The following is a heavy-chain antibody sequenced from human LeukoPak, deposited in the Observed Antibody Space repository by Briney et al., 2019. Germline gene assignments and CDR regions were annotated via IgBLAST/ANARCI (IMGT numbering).Heavy chain of an antibody. V-gene: IGHV3-21*01. D-gene: IGHD6-19*01. Sequence: GGSLRLSCVASGFTFSSYSMNWVRQAPGKGLEWVSSISSSSSYIYYADSVKGRFTISRDNAKNSLYLQMNSLRAEDTAVYYCARDWAGYGMDVWGQGTTVTVSS. CDR2: ISSSSSYI. CDR1: GFTFSSYS. CDR3: ARDWAGYGMDV. J-gene: IGHJ6*02.